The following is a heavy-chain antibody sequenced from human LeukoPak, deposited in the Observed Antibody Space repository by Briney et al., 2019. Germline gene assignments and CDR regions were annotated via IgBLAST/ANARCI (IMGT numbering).Heavy chain of an antibody. J-gene: IGHJ4*02. V-gene: IGHV4-39*01. CDR2: VSYSGST. D-gene: IGHD4-23*01. CDR3: GVSHDNGRNSSDV. CDR1: GGSISITDYY. Sequence: SETLSLTCTVSGGSISITDYYWGWVRQPPGKGLEWLGSVSYSGSTYYNPSLKSRVTISIATSKNQFSLKLRSVAATDTAVYYCGVSHDNGRNSSDVWGQGALVTVAS.